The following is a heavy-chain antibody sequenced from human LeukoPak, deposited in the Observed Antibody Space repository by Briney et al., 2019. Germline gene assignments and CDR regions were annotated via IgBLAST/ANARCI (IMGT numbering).Heavy chain of an antibody. CDR1: GGSISSSSYY. J-gene: IGHJ4*02. CDR3: ARREKMATIGGYFDY. D-gene: IGHD5-24*01. CDR2: IYYSGST. Sequence: PSETLSLTCTVSGGSISSSSYYWGWIRQPPEKGLEWIGSIYYSGSTYHNPSLKSRVTISVDTSKNQFSLKLSSVTAADTAVYYCARREKMATIGGYFDYWGQGTLVTVSS. V-gene: IGHV4-39*01.